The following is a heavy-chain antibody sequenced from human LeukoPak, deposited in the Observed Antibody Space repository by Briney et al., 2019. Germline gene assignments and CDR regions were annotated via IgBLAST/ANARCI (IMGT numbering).Heavy chain of an antibody. Sequence: PSETPSLTCTVSGGSISSYYWSWIRQPAGKGLEWIGRIYTSGSTNYNPSLKSRVTMSVDTSKNQFSLKLSSVTAADTAVYYCARLYSSSWYSVYYYYGMDVWGQGTTVTVSS. D-gene: IGHD6-13*01. CDR2: IYTSGST. CDR3: ARLYSSSWYSVYYYYGMDV. V-gene: IGHV4-4*07. CDR1: GGSISSYY. J-gene: IGHJ6*02.